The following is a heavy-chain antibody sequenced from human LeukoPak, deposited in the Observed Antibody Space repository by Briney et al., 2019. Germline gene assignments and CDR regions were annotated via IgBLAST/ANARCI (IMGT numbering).Heavy chain of an antibody. D-gene: IGHD4-17*01. CDR1: GFTFSSYA. CDR3: ARDLPTSTVVTPEPFDY. V-gene: IGHV3-23*01. CDR2: ISGSGGST. J-gene: IGHJ4*02. Sequence: PGGSLRLSCAASGFTFSSYAMSWVRQAPGKGLEWVSAISGSGGSTYYADSVKGRFTISRDNSKNTLYLQMNSLRAEDTAVYYCARDLPTSTVVTPEPFDYWGQGTLVTVSS.